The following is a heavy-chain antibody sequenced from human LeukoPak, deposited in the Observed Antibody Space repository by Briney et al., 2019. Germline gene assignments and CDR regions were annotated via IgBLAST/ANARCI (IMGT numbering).Heavy chain of an antibody. V-gene: IGHV3-15*01. CDR3: TTIEVYCSGGSCLFDY. CDR1: GFTFSNAW. Sequence: GGSLRLSCAAPGFTFSNAWMSWVRQAPGKGLEWVGRITSKIDGGTTDSAAPVKGRFTISRDDSKNTLYLQMNSLNTEDTAVYYCTTIEVYCSGGSCLFDYWGQGTLVTVSS. CDR2: ITSKIDGGTT. D-gene: IGHD2-15*01. J-gene: IGHJ4*02.